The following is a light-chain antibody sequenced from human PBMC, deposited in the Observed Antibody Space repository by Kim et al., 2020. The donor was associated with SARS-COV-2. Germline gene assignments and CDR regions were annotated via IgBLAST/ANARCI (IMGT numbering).Light chain of an antibody. Sequence: SYELTQPPSVSVSPGQTASITCSGDKLGDKYACWYQQKPGQPPVLVIYQDSKRPSGIPERFSGSNSGNTATLTISGTQAMDEADYYCQAWDSSTVLFGGG. CDR3: QAWDSSTVL. CDR1: KLGDKY. V-gene: IGLV3-1*01. CDR2: QDS. J-gene: IGLJ2*01.